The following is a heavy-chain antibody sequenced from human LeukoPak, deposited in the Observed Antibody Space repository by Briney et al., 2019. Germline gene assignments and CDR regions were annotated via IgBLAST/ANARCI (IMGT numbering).Heavy chain of an antibody. J-gene: IGHJ2*01. CDR1: GGSISSGDYF. CDR2: IYYSGSA. D-gene: IGHD6-19*01. CDR3: ARAEVTAGTKYFDL. V-gene: IGHV4-30-4*01. Sequence: SETLSLTCNVSGGSISSGDYFWRWLRQPPGKGLEWVGYIYYSGSAYYSPSLRSLFTISVDTSENQFSLKLSSVTATDTAVYYCARAEVTAGTKYFDLWGRGTLVTVSS.